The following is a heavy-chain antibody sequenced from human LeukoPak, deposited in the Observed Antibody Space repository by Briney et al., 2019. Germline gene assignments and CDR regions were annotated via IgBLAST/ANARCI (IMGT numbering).Heavy chain of an antibody. CDR3: ARDAGIAAPWQSYFQH. J-gene: IGHJ1*01. D-gene: IGHD6-13*01. Sequence: SETLSLTCAVYGGSFSGYYWSWIRQPPGKGLEWIGEINHSGSTNYNPSLKSRVTISVDTSKNQFSLKLSSVTAADTAVYYCARDAGIAAPWQSYFQHWGQGTLVTVSS. CDR1: GGSFSGYY. V-gene: IGHV4-34*01. CDR2: INHSGST.